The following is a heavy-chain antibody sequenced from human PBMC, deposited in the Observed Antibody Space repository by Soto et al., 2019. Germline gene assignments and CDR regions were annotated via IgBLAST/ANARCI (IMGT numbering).Heavy chain of an antibody. J-gene: IGHJ6*02. CDR1: GFTFSGHT. Sequence: EVELVESGGGLVQPGGSLRLSCAASGFTFSGHTRNGARQAPGKGREWLSFISSGGGSTTYYADSVKGRFTISRDNAKNSLFLQMNTLRDEDTAVYYCAKGHGSGSWLMDVWGQGTTVTVSS. CDR3: AKGHGSGSWLMDV. CDR2: ISSGGGSTT. V-gene: IGHV3-48*02. D-gene: IGHD6-25*01.